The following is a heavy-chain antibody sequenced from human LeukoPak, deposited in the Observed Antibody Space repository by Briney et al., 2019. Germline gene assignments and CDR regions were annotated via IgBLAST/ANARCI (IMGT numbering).Heavy chain of an antibody. CDR3: AKDGVGATSLDC. CDR1: GFTFSSSW. J-gene: IGHJ4*02. CDR2: IWHDGSYE. Sequence: GGSLRLSCGASGFTFSSSWMSWVRQAPGKGLEWVAVIWHDGSYEYYADSVKGRFTISRDSSKNTLYLQMNSLRAEDTAVYYCAKDGVGATSLDCWGQGTLVTVSS. V-gene: IGHV3-33*06. D-gene: IGHD1-26*01.